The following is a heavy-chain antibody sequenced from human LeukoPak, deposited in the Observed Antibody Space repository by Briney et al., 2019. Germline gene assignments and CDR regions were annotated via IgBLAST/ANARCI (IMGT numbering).Heavy chain of an antibody. D-gene: IGHD3-22*01. CDR3: ARQGRYYYDSTKFTFDY. J-gene: IGHJ4*02. CDR1: GDSVTTASYY. CDR2: IYFSGNT. V-gene: IGHV4-39*01. Sequence: SETLSLTCTVSGDSVTTASYYWGWIRQPPGRGLEWIGSIYFSGNTYYNWSLKSRVAISIDTSKNQFSLTLTSLTASGTAVYYCARQGRYYYDSTKFTFDYWGQGTLVSVSS.